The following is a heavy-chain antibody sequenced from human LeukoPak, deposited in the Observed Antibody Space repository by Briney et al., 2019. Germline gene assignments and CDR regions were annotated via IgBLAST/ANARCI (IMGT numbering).Heavy chain of an antibody. CDR3: ARETPYYDILTGSRWFDP. Sequence: SETLSLTCTVSGASISSYYWSWIRQPPGKGLEWIGCIYYSGSTNYNPSLKSRVTISVDTSKNQFSLKLSSVTAADTAVFYCARETPYYDILTGSRWFDPWGQGTLVTVSS. D-gene: IGHD3-9*01. CDR2: IYYSGST. J-gene: IGHJ5*02. V-gene: IGHV4-59*01. CDR1: GASISSYY.